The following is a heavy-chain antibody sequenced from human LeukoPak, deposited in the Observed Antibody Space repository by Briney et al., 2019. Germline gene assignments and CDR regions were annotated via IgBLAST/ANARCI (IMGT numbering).Heavy chain of an antibody. CDR2: ISYSGST. CDR3: ARPYTSGWYGVFDI. V-gene: IGHV4-59*08. Sequence: SETLSLTCTVSGGSISSYYWSWIRQSPGKGLEWIGYISYSGSTNYNPSLKSRVTISVDTSKNQFSLKLSSVAAADTAVYYCARPYTSGWYGVFDIWGQGTMVTVSS. D-gene: IGHD6-19*01. J-gene: IGHJ3*02. CDR1: GGSISSYY.